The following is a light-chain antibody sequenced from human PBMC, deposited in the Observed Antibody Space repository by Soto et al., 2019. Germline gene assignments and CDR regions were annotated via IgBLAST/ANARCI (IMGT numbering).Light chain of an antibody. CDR3: HQYGSIPHT. CDR2: GAS. J-gene: IGKJ2*01. V-gene: IGKV3-20*01. Sequence: DIVLTQSPGTLSLSPGERATLSCRASQSISGSLLAWYQQKGGQAPRLLIYGASSRATDIPDRFSGSASGTDFTFIISRLEPEDFAVYYCHQYGSIPHTFGQGTKLETK. CDR1: QSISGSL.